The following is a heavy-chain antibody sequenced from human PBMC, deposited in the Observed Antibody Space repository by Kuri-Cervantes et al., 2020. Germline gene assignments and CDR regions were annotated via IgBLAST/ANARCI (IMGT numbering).Heavy chain of an antibody. J-gene: IGHJ5*02. D-gene: IGHD5-12*01. CDR2: IKQDGSEK. CDR1: GFTFPDYT. CDR3: APGGTAGYTYNWFDP. V-gene: IGHV3-7*05. Sequence: GESLKISCVASGFTFPDYTLNWVRQAPGKGLEWVANIKQDGSEKYYVDSVKGRFTISRDISKNTLFMQMNSLRGEDTAVYYCAPGGTAGYTYNWFDPWGQGTLVTVSS.